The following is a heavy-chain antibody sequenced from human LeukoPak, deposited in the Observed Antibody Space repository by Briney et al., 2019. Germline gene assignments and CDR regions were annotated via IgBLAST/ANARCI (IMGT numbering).Heavy chain of an antibody. V-gene: IGHV3-64*01. CDR2: ISSSGGST. CDR3: ARARIAAASLTYNWFDP. D-gene: IGHD6-13*01. J-gene: IGHJ5*02. Sequence: GGSLRLSCAASGFTFSSYAMHWVRQAPGKGLEYVSGISSSGGSTYYVNSVKGRFTISRDNSKNTLYLEMGSLRTEDMAVYYCARARIAAASLTYNWFDPWGQGTLVTVSS. CDR1: GFTFSSYA.